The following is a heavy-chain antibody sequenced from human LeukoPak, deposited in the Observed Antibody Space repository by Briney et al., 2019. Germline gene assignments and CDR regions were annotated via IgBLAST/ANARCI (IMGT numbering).Heavy chain of an antibody. CDR1: GGSISSGDYY. J-gene: IGHJ4*02. Sequence: PSETLSLTCTVSGGSISSGDYYWSWIRQSPGKGLEWIGYIYYSGSTYYNPSLKSRVTISVDTSKNQFSLKLSSVTAADTAVYYCASSSPMVYFDYWGQGTLVTVSS. CDR3: ASSSPMVYFDY. CDR2: IYYSGST. V-gene: IGHV4-30-4*08. D-gene: IGHD3-10*01.